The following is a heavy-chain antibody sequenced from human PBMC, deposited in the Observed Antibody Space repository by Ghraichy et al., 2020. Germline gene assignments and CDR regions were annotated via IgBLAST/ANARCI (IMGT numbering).Heavy chain of an antibody. D-gene: IGHD3-22*01. CDR1: GGSISSGGYY. CDR2: IHYSGST. Sequence: LSLTCTVSGGSISSGGYYWSWIRQHPGKGLEWIGYIHYSGSTYYNPSLKSRVTISVDTSKNQFSLKLSSVTAADTAVYYGARVPHYYDSREFDYWGQGTLVTVSS. J-gene: IGHJ4*02. V-gene: IGHV4-31*03. CDR3: ARVPHYYDSREFDY.